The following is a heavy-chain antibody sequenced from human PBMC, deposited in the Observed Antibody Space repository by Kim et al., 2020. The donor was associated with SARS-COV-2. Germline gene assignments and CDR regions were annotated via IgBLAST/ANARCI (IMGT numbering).Heavy chain of an antibody. Sequence: GGSLRLSCAASGFTFSSYAMSWVRQAPGKGLEWVSAISGSGGSTYYADSVKGRFTISRDNSKNTLYLQMNSLRAEDTAVYYCAKDPPKGRGPAAIRLWGGYWGQGTLVTVSS. J-gene: IGHJ4*02. CDR1: GFTFSSYA. CDR2: ISGSGGST. D-gene: IGHD2-2*01. V-gene: IGHV3-23*01. CDR3: AKDPPKGRGPAAIRLWGGY.